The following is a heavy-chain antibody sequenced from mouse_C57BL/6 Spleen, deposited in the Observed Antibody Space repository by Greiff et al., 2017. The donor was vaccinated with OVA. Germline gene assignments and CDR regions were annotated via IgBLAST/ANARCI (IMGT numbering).Heavy chain of an antibody. CDR2: IYPGDGDT. CDR1: GYAFSSSW. D-gene: IGHD4-1*01. Sequence: VKLQESGPELVKPGASVKISYKASGYAFSSSWMNWVKQRPGKGLEWIGRIYPGDGDTTYNGKFKGKATLTADKSSSTAYMQLSSLTSEDSAVYFCARRWDVYVDYGGQGTTRTFSS. CDR3: ARRWDVYVDY. V-gene: IGHV1-82*01. J-gene: IGHJ2*01.